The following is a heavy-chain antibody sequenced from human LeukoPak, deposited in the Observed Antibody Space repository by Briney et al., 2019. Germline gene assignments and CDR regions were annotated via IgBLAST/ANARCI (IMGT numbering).Heavy chain of an antibody. Sequence: SETLSLTCAVYGGSFSGYYWSWIRQPPGKGLEWIGEINHSGSTNYNPSLKSRVTISVDTSKNQFSLKLSSVTAADTAVYHCARGSDQIWALDIWGQGTMVTVSS. V-gene: IGHV4-34*01. CDR1: GGSFSGYY. D-gene: IGHD3-16*01. CDR3: ARGSDQIWALDI. J-gene: IGHJ3*02. CDR2: INHSGST.